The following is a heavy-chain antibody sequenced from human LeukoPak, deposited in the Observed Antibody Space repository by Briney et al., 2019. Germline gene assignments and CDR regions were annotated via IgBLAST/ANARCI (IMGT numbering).Heavy chain of an antibody. CDR3: ARDSYFDWFLYPRIDY. J-gene: IGHJ4*02. CDR1: GYTFTSYV. D-gene: IGHD3-9*01. V-gene: IGHV1-18*01. Sequence: ASVNVSFKASGYTFTSYVISWVRQAPGQGLEWMGWRSAYNGNRNYPQKLQGRATKTTDTYTSTAYMELRSLRSDDTAVYYCARDSYFDWFLYPRIDYWGQGTLVTVSS. CDR2: RSAYNGNR.